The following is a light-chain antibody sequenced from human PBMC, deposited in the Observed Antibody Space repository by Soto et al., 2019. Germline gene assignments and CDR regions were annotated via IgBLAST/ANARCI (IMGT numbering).Light chain of an antibody. J-gene: IGKJ1*01. CDR2: GAS. Sequence: EIVMTQSPATLSVSPGERATLSCRASQSVSSNLACYQQKPGQAPRLLIYGASTRATGIPARFSGSGSWTEFTLTISSLQSEYFAVYYCQQYNNWPPWTFGQGNKVAIK. CDR1: QSVSSN. CDR3: QQYNNWPPWT. V-gene: IGKV3-15*01.